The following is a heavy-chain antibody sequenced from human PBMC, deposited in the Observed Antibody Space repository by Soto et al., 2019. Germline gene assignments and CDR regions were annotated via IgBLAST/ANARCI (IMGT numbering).Heavy chain of an antibody. CDR1: GYSISSSNW. D-gene: IGHD4-17*01. CDR3: ARKNGVLDAFDI. Sequence: QVQLQESGPGLVKPSDTLSHTCAVSGYSISSSNWWGWIRQPPGKGLEWIGYIYYSGSTYYNPSLKSRVSIPVXXSKNQFSLKLSSVTAVDTAVYYCARKNGVLDAFDIWGQGTMVTVSS. V-gene: IGHV4-28*01. CDR2: IYYSGST. J-gene: IGHJ3*02.